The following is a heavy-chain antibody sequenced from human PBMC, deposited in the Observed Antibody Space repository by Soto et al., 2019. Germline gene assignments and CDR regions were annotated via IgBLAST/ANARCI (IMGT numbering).Heavy chain of an antibody. CDR3: ARGTFGVRGVISRTPPLGIDY. Sequence: GASVKVSCKASGYTFTSYAMHWVRQAPGQRLEWMGWINAGNGNTKYSQKFQGRVTITRDTSASTAYMELSSLRSEDTAVYYCARGTFGVRGVISRTPPLGIDYWGQGALVTVSS. V-gene: IGHV1-3*01. D-gene: IGHD3-10*01. CDR1: GYTFTSYA. CDR2: INAGNGNT. J-gene: IGHJ4*02.